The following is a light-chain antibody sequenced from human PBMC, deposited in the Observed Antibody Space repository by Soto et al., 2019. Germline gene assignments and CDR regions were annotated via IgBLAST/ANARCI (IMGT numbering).Light chain of an antibody. CDR3: QQTNSLPYT. CDR1: QGISSW. Sequence: DIQMTQSPSAVSASVGDRVTITCRASQGISSWLGWYQQKAGKAPKLLIYAASTLQSGVPSRFSGSGSVTDFTLTISSLQTEDFATYYCQQTNSLPYTFGQGTKLEIK. V-gene: IGKV1-12*01. J-gene: IGKJ2*01. CDR2: AAS.